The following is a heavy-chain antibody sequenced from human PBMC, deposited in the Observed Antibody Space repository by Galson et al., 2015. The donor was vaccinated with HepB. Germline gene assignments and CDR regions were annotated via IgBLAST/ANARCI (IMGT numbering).Heavy chain of an antibody. CDR2: ISGSGGST. Sequence: SLRLSCAASGFTFSSYVMSWVRQAPGKGLEWVPAISGSGGSTYYADSVKGRFTISRDNSKNTLYLQMNSLRAEDTAVYYCAKATLPTYYYYYYGMDVWGQGTTVTVSS. CDR3: AKATLPTYYYYYYGMDV. CDR1: GFTFSSYV. V-gene: IGHV3-23*01. J-gene: IGHJ6*02. D-gene: IGHD1-26*01.